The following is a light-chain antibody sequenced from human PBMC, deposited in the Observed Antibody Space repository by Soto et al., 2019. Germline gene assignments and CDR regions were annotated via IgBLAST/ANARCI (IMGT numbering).Light chain of an antibody. CDR2: DAS. J-gene: IGKJ4*01. V-gene: IGKV1-39*01. CDR1: QSISNL. CDR3: QQSGSLPLS. Sequence: DIQMTQSPSSLSASVGDRVTITCRTSQSISNLLNWYQQTPGKAPKLLISDASSLQSGVPSRFSGSGSGTDFTLTISSLQPEDFATYYCQQSGSLPLSFGGGTKVESK.